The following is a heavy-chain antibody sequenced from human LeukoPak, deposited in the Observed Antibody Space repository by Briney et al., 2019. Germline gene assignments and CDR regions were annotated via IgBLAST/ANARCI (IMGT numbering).Heavy chain of an antibody. CDR3: AGGRVGVRGRFDP. D-gene: IGHD3-3*01. CDR1: GGSFSGYY. CDR2: INHNGST. V-gene: IGHV4-34*01. Sequence: SDTLSLTCDVSGGSFSGYYWRWIRQPPGQGLEWIGEINHNGSTNNNPPLNRRVTTTVKTSTNKTSHKLRTRTTADTAAYYCAGGRVGVRGRFDPWGQGTLVTVSS. J-gene: IGHJ5*02.